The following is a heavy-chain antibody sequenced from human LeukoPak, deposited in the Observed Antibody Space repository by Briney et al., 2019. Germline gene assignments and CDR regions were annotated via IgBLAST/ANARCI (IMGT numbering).Heavy chain of an antibody. J-gene: IGHJ4*02. CDR3: ARDCSGGSCYSGIDY. Sequence: SVKVSCKASGGTFSSYAISWVRQAPGQGLEWMGGIIPIFGTANYAQKFQGRVTITADESTSTAYMELSSLRSEDTAVYYCARDCSGGSCYSGIDYWGQGTLVTVSS. V-gene: IGHV1-69*13. CDR2: IIPIFGTA. CDR1: GGTFSSYA. D-gene: IGHD2-15*01.